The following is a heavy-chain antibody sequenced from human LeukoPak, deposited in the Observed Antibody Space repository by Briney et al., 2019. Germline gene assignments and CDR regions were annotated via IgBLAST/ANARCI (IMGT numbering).Heavy chain of an antibody. D-gene: IGHD3-9*01. V-gene: IGHV5-10-1*01. CDR3: AGHYDILTAFFS. CDR2: IDPSDSYI. J-gene: IGHJ4*02. Sequence: GESLKISCQVSGYNLSTYWITWVRQMPGKGLEWMGRIDPSDSYINYSPPFQGHVTISAEKSINTAYLQWGSLRGSDTAMYYCAGHYDILTAFFSWGQGTLVTVSS. CDR1: GYNLSTYW.